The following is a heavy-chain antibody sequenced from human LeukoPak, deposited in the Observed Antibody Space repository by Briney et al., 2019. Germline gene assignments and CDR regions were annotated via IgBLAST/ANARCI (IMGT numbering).Heavy chain of an antibody. CDR2: MDYSGNP. CDR3: ARSTVATIRGGYSSGPYYYYMDV. V-gene: IGHV4-39*01. Sequence: SETLSLTCSVSSGSIISSSHYWGWIRQSPGKGLEWIGSMDYSGNPYYNPSLKSRVIIPVDTSENQFSLKLRSVTAADTAVYYCARSTVATIRGGYSSGPYYYYMDVWGKGTTVTVSS. CDR1: SGSIISSSHY. J-gene: IGHJ6*03. D-gene: IGHD5-12*01.